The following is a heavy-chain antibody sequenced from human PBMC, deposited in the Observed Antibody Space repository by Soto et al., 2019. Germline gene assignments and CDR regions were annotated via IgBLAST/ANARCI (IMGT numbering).Heavy chain of an antibody. Sequence: LSLTCAASGFTFRSYAMSWVRQAPGKGLEWVSAISGSGGSTYYADSVKGRFTISRDNSKNTLYLQMNSLRAEDTAVYYCAKLYGDYFEDYFDYWGQGTLVTVSS. J-gene: IGHJ4*02. CDR3: AKLYGDYFEDYFDY. CDR2: ISGSGGST. D-gene: IGHD4-17*01. CDR1: GFTFRSYA. V-gene: IGHV3-23*01.